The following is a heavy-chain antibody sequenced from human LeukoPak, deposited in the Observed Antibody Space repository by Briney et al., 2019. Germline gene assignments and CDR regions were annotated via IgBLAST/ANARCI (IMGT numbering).Heavy chain of an antibody. J-gene: IGHJ4*02. CDR2: IYYSGST. D-gene: IGHD3-16*02. CDR1: GGSISSGGYY. Sequence: SQTLSLTCTVSGGSISSGGYYWSWIRQHPGKGLEWIGYIYYSGSTYYNPSLKSRVTISVDTSKNQFSLELSSVTAADTAVYYCARTNYDYVWGSYRIDYWGQGTLVTVSS. V-gene: IGHV4-31*03. CDR3: ARTNYDYVWGSYRIDY.